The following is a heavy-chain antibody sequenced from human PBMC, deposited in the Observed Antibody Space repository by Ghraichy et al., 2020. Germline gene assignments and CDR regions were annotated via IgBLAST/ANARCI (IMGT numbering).Heavy chain of an antibody. CDR2: ITSSGRTI. V-gene: IGHV3-48*02. CDR1: GFTLSSYS. Sequence: GESLNISCVGSGFTLSSYSMNWVRQSPGKGLEWLSYITSSGRTIFYADSVKGRFTISRDNARNSLFLKMNSLRDEDTAVYYCARGSTVVRFYYYDGMDVWGQGTTVTVSS. D-gene: IGHD4-23*01. CDR3: ARGSTVVRFYYYDGMDV. J-gene: IGHJ6*02.